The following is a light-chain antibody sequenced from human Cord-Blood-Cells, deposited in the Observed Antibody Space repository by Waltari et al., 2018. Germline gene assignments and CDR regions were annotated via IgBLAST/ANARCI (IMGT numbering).Light chain of an antibody. Sequence: QSALTQPASVSGSPGQSITISCPGTSSDVGGYKYVSWYQQHPGKAPKLMIYDVSKRPSGVSIRFSGSKSGNTASLTISGLQAEDEADYYCSSYTSSSTYVFGTGTKVTVL. CDR2: DVS. CDR1: SSDVGGYKY. V-gene: IGLV2-14*01. CDR3: SSYTSSSTYV. J-gene: IGLJ1*01.